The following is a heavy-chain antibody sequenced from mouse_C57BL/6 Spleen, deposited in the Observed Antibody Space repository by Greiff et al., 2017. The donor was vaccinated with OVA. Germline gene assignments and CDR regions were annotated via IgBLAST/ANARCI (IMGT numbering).Heavy chain of an antibody. J-gene: IGHJ4*01. CDR2: IWSGGST. CDR1: GFSLTSYG. Sequence: VQVVESGPGLVQPSQSLSITCTVSGFSLTSYGVHWVRQSPGKGLEWLGVIWSGGSTDYNAAFISRLSISKDNSKSQVFFKMNSLQADDTAIYYCARRRYDYESAMDYWGQGTSVTVSS. D-gene: IGHD2-4*01. V-gene: IGHV2-2*01. CDR3: ARRRYDYESAMDY.